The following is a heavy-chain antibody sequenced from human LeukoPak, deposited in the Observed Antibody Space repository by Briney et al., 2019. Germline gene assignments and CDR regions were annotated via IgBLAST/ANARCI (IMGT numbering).Heavy chain of an antibody. Sequence: GGSLRLSCAASGFSLAHDAIHWVRQAPGKGLEWVAVVSKDTVTKFYRDSVKGRFTVSTDSSKNTVYLQMTGLRSEDTAVYYCAGDRWRGAPDYFDCWGQGTLVTVSS. CDR2: VSKDTVTK. V-gene: IGHV3-30*03. J-gene: IGHJ4*02. CDR3: AGDRWRGAPDYFDC. D-gene: IGHD1-26*01. CDR1: GFSLAHDA.